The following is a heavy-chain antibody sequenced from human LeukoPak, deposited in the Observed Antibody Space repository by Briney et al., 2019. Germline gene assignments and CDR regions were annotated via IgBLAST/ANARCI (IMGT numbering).Heavy chain of an antibody. CDR2: ISGSGGST. CDR3: AKDRGWLVDY. D-gene: IGHD3-22*01. J-gene: IGHJ4*02. CDR1: GFTFSSYG. Sequence: GGSLRLSCAASGFTFSSYGMTWVRQAPGKGLEWVSAISGSGGSTYYADSVKGRSTISRDNSKNTLYLQMNSLRAEDTAVYYCAKDRGWLVDYWGQGTLVTVSS. V-gene: IGHV3-23*01.